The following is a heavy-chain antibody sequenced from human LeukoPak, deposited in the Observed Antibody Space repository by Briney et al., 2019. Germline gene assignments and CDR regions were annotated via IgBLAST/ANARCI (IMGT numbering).Heavy chain of an antibody. V-gene: IGHV4-59*01. CDR3: AREMAVAGTGPSYYYYYMDV. Sequence: SETLSLTCTVSGGSISSYYWSWIRQPPGKGLEWIGYTYYSGSTNYNPSLKSRVTISVDTSKNQFSLKLSSVTAADTAVHYCAREMAVAGTGPSYYYYYMDVWGKGTTVTVSS. D-gene: IGHD6-19*01. J-gene: IGHJ6*03. CDR1: GGSISSYY. CDR2: TYYSGST.